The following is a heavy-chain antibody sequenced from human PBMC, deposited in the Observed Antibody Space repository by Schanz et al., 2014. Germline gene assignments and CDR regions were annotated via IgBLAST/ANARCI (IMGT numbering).Heavy chain of an antibody. CDR2: ISGSGNTI. J-gene: IGHJ4*02. Sequence: EVQLVESGGNLVQPGGSLRLSCVASGFPFSSHSMNWVRQAPGQGLEWLSYISGSGNTIYYADSVKGRFTISRDNAKNSLSLQMDRLRDEDTAVYYCARRYSGRYCFDYWGQGTLVAVSS. CDR1: GFPFSSHS. D-gene: IGHD1-26*01. CDR3: ARRYSGRYCFDY. V-gene: IGHV3-48*02.